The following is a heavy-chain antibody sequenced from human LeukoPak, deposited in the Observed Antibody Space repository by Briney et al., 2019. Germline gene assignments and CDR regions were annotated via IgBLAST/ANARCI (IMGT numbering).Heavy chain of an antibody. D-gene: IGHD2-2*01. CDR3: AKLQSVVIPAAMLGFDY. CDR2: ISSSGSTI. J-gene: IGHJ4*02. Sequence: GGSLRLSCAASGFTFSSYEMNWVRQAPGKGLEWVSYISSSGSTIYYADSVKGRFTISRDNAKNSLYPQINSLRAEDTAVYYCAKLQSVVIPAAMLGFDYWGQGILVTVSS. CDR1: GFTFSSYE. V-gene: IGHV3-48*03.